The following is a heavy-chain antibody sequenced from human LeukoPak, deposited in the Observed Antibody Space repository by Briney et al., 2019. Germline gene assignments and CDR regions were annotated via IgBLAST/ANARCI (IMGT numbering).Heavy chain of an antibody. CDR1: GFTFSSYS. CDR3: ARSLTLSFLPYYYMDV. Sequence: GGSLRLSCAASGFTFSSYSMNWVRQAPGKGLEWVSYISSSSSTIYYADSVKGRFTISRDNAKNSLYLQMNILRAEDTAVYYCARSLTLSFLPYYYMDVWGKGPTVTVSS. V-gene: IGHV3-48*01. CDR2: ISSSSSTI. J-gene: IGHJ6*03. D-gene: IGHD1-14*01.